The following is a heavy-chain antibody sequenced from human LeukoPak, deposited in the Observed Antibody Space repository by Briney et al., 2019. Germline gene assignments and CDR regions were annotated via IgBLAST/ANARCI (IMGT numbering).Heavy chain of an antibody. CDR2: IYRSGTT. CDR1: GDSMRNYY. CDR3: ARESTRYGSGNYNWFDR. Sequence: SETLSLTCTVSGDSMRNYYWAWIRQSAGKGLEWIGRIYRSGTTNYSPSLHSRVTMSIDTSQNYFSLKLTSVTAADTAVYYCARESTRYGSGNYNWFDRWGQGTLVTISS. D-gene: IGHD3-10*01. J-gene: IGHJ5*02. V-gene: IGHV4-4*07.